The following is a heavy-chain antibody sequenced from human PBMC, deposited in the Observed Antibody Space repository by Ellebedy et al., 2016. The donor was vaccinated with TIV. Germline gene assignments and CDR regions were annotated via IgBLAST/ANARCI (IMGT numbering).Heavy chain of an antibody. CDR2: INHSGST. D-gene: IGHD5-12*01. CDR3: ARCVGGYTPWVPFDY. J-gene: IGHJ4*02. V-gene: IGHV4-34*01. Sequence: MPSETLSLTCAVYGGSFSGYYWSWIRQPPGKGLEWIGEINHSGSTNYNPSLKSRVTISVDTSKNQFSLKLSSVTAADTAVYYCARCVGGYTPWVPFDYWGQGTLVTVSS. CDR1: GGSFSGYY.